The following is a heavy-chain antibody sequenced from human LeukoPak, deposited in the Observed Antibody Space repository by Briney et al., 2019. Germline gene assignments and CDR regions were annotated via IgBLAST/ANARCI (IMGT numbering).Heavy chain of an antibody. CDR1: GFTFSSYG. J-gene: IGHJ4*02. CDR3: AKVKGGYNGNFDY. V-gene: IGHV3-30*02. CDR2: IRYDGSNK. Sequence: GGSLRLSCAASGFTFSSYGMHWVRQAPGKGLEWVAFIRYDGSNKYYADSVKGRFTTSRDNSKNTLYLQMNSLRAEDTAVYYCAKVKGGYNGNFDYWGQGTLVTVSS. D-gene: IGHD5-24*01.